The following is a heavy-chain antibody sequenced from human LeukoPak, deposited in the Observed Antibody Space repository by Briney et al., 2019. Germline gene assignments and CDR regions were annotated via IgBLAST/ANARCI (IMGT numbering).Heavy chain of an antibody. J-gene: IGHJ4*02. D-gene: IGHD3-10*01. CDR1: GGSFSGYY. CDR3: ARVPSFSGSYYYFDY. V-gene: IGHV4-34*01. CDR2: INHSGST. Sequence: SETLSLTCAVYGGSFSGYYWSWIRQPPGKGLEWIGEINHSGSTNYNPSLKSRVTISVDTSKNQFSLKLSSVTAADTAVYYCARVPSFSGSYYYFDYWGQGTLVTVSS.